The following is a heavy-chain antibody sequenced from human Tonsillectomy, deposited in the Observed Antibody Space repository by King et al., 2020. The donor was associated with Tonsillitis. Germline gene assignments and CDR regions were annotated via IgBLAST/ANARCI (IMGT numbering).Heavy chain of an antibody. J-gene: IGHJ4*02. V-gene: IGHV3-13*01. CDR1: GFTSNSYD. CDR3: ARGQMAKPYFDY. CDR2: IDTTGDT. D-gene: IGHD5-24*01. Sequence: VQLVEFGGGLVQPGGSLRLSCAASGFTSNSYDMHWVRQATGKGLEWVSAIDTTGDTYYPGSVKGRFTIARENAKNSLYLQMNSRRAGDTAVYYCARGQMAKPYFDYWGQGTLVTVSS.